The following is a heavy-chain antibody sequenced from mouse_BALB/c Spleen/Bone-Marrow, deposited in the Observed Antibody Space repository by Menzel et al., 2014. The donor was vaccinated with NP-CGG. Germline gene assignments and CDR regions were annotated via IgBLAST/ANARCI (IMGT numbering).Heavy chain of an antibody. D-gene: IGHD2-10*02. V-gene: IGHV14-4*02. CDR1: GFNIKDSY. J-gene: IGHJ4*01. CDR2: IDPESGDT. CDR3: SPYGNYGWEY. Sequence: VQLQQSGAELVRSGASVKLSCTGSGFNIKDSYMHWVKQRPGQGLEWIGWIDPESGDTEYAPKFQGKATMTADTSSNTAYLQLSSLTSEDTAVYYWSPYGNYGWEYWGQGTSVTVSS.